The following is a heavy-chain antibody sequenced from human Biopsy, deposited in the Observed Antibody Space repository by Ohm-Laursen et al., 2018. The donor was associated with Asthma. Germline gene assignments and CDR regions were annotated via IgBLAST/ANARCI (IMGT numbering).Heavy chain of an antibody. V-gene: IGHV3-30*18. CDR1: GFTFSSYG. CDR2: ISYDGSNK. CDR3: AKDVFPGWELRRGPDY. J-gene: IGHJ4*02. D-gene: IGHD1-26*01. Sequence: SLRLSCAASGFTFSSYGMHWVRQAPGKGLEWVACISYDGSNKYYADSVKGRFTISRDNSRNTLHLQMNSLRAEDTAVYYCAKDVFPGWELRRGPDYWGQGTLVTVSS.